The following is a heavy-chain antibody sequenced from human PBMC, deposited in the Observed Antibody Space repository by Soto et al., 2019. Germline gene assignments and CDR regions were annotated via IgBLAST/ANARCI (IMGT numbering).Heavy chain of an antibody. Sequence: PSETLSLTCTVSGGSIISGGYYWIWIRQHPGKGLEWIGYIYYSGSTYYNPSLKSRVTISVDTSKNQFSLKLSSVTAADTAVYYCARSGTYIAVTYWGQGTLVTVS. V-gene: IGHV4-31*03. D-gene: IGHD6-19*01. CDR2: IYYSGST. J-gene: IGHJ4*02. CDR3: ARSGTYIAVTY. CDR1: GGSIISGGYY.